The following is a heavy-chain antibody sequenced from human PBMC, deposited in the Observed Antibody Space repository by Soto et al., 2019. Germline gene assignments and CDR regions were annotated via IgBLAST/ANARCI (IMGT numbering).Heavy chain of an antibody. J-gene: IGHJ5*02. CDR3: ARMMVRGEDWFDP. V-gene: IGHV4-4*02. Sequence: PSETLSLTCAVSGGSISSSNWWSWVRQPPGKGLEWIGEIYHGGSTNYNPSLKSRVTISVDKSKNQFSLKLSSVTAADTAVYYCARMMVRGEDWFDPWGQGTLVTVSS. CDR1: GGSISSSNW. CDR2: IYHGGST. D-gene: IGHD3-10*01.